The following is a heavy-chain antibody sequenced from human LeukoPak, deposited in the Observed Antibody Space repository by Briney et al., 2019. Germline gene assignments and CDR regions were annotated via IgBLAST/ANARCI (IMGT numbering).Heavy chain of an antibody. J-gene: IGHJ4*02. CDR3: ARGRGSSWYPSTFYFDY. CDR2: IYYSGST. CDR1: GYSISSGYY. V-gene: IGHV4-61*01. D-gene: IGHD6-13*01. Sequence: ETLSLTCTVSGYSISSGYYWSWIRQPPGKGLEWIGYIYYSGSTNYNPSLKSRVTISVDTSKNQFSLKLSSVTAADTAVYYCARGRGSSWYPSTFYFDYWGQGTLVTVSS.